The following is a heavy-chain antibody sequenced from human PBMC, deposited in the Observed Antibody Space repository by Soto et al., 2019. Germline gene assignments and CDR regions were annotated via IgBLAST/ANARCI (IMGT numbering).Heavy chain of an antibody. CDR1: GESITSSSYY. J-gene: IGHJ4*02. V-gene: IGHV4-39*01. CDR2: IYYSGRT. Sequence: SETLSLTCIVSGESITSSSYYWGWIRQPPGKGLEWIGSIYYSGRTYYNPSFKSRVTISIETSKNQFSLKLSSVTATDTAVYYCARQRTTVVTQAYFDHWGQGALVTVSS. CDR3: ARQRTTVVTQAYFDH. D-gene: IGHD2-21*02.